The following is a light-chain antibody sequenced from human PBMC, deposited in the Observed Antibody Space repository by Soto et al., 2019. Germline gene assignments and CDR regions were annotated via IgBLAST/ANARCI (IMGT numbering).Light chain of an antibody. CDR1: QSVSSY. J-gene: IGKJ4*01. Sequence: EIVLTQSPATRSLSPGERATLSCGASQSVSSYLAWYQQKTGQDPRLXIYDASNRATGIPARFSGSGSGTDFTLTISRLEPEDFAVYDCQQYGSSGLTFGGGTKVDIK. V-gene: IGKV3D-20*01. CDR3: QQYGSSGLT. CDR2: DAS.